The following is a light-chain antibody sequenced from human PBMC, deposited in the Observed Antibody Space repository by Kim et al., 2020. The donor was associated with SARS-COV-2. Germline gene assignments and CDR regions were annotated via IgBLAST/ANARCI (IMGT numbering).Light chain of an antibody. V-gene: IGKV1-12*01. CDR1: QGVSSS. Sequence: ASVGDTVTITCRASQGVSSSLAWYQQKPGQAPKLLIYDTSSLQTGVPSRFSGSGFGTDFILTISSLQPDDFAMYYCQQSQSAPWTFGQGTKVDIK. CDR2: DTS. CDR3: QQSQSAPWT. J-gene: IGKJ1*01.